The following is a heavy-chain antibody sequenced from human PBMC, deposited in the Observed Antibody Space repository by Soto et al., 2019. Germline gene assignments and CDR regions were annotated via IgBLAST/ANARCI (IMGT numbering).Heavy chain of an antibody. D-gene: IGHD3-10*01. Sequence: QVQLVQSGAEMKKPGSSVKVSCQSSGGTFNTYAMNWVRQAPGQGPEWMGDISPMFGAANYAPKFQGRVTITADESTGTSYMPLISLTSEDTALYFCAREVQVHTPAFVYRGQGTLVTVSS. CDR2: ISPMFGAA. CDR1: GGTFNTYA. CDR3: AREVQVHTPAFVY. J-gene: IGHJ4*02. V-gene: IGHV1-69*19.